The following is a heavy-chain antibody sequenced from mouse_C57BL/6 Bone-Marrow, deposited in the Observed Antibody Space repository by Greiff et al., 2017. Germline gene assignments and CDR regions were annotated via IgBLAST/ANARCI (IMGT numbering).Heavy chain of an antibody. CDR2: ISDGGSYT. V-gene: IGHV5-4*01. D-gene: IGHD2-12*01. CDR1: GFTFSSYA. CDR3: ARVTILYPFAY. Sequence: EYGGGLVKPGGSLKLSCAASGFTFSSYAMSWVRQTPEKRLEWVATISDGGSYTYYPDNVKGRFTISRDNAKNNLYLQMSHLKSEATAMYYCARVTILYPFAYWGQGTLVTVSA. J-gene: IGHJ3*01.